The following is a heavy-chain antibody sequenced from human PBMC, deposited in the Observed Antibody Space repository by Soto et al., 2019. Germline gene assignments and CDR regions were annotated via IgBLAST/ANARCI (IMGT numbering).Heavy chain of an antibody. CDR1: GYTFTSYD. V-gene: IGHV1-8*01. CDR2: MNPNSGNT. Sequence: QVQLVQSGAEVKKPGASVKVSCKASGYTFTSYDINWVRQATGQGLEWMGWMNPNSGNTGYAQKFQGRVTMTRNTSISTAYMELSSLRSEDTAVYYCAKVRIVVVPAAIFSGWFDPWGQGTLVTVSS. J-gene: IGHJ5*02. CDR3: AKVRIVVVPAAIFSGWFDP. D-gene: IGHD2-2*01.